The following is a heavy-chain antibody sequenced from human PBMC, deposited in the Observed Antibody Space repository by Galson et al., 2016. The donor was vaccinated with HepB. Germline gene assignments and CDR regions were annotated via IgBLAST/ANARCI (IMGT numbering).Heavy chain of an antibody. CDR3: ATLGRSYGNAFDI. CDR2: MYHSGRT. Sequence: ETLSLTCTVSGASVSSGTAYWSWIQQAPGKGLELIAYMYHSGRTIYNPSLQSRVTISMDTSKNQFFLKVSSVIAADTAVYYCATLGRSYGNAFDIWGQGTMVIVSS. J-gene: IGHJ3*02. CDR1: GASVSSGTAY. D-gene: IGHD1-26*01. V-gene: IGHV4-61*01.